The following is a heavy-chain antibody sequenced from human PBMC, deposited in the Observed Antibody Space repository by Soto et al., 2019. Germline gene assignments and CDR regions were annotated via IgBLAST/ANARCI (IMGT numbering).Heavy chain of an antibody. CDR3: VSHKIAFYNWFDP. Sequence: SETLSLTCTVSGGSMSSSSYYWGWIRQPPGKGLEWIGSIYYSGTTYYNPSLKSRVTISVDTSKNQFSLNLSSVTAADTAVYYWVSHKIAFYNWFDPWGQGNLVTVSS. CDR1: GGSMSSSSYY. CDR2: IYYSGTT. J-gene: IGHJ5*02. V-gene: IGHV4-39*01. D-gene: IGHD3-3*02.